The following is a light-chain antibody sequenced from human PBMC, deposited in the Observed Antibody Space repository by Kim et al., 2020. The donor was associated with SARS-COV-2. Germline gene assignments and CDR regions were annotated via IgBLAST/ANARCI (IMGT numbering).Light chain of an antibody. Sequence: PGKTARITGGGNNIGSKSVHWYQQKPGQDPVLVIYYGSDRPSGSPERFSGSNSGNTATLTISRGEAGDEADYYCQVWDSSSDHRGVFGGGTQLTVL. V-gene: IGLV3-21*04. CDR2: YGS. CDR1: NIGSKS. J-gene: IGLJ3*02. CDR3: QVWDSSSDHRGV.